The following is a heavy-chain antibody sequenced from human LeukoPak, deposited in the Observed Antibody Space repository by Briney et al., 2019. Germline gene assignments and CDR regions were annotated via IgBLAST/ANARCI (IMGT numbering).Heavy chain of an antibody. CDR3: ARDGVLRYFDWLLYYFDY. CDR1: GFTFSSYW. CDR2: IKQDGSEK. J-gene: IGHJ4*02. V-gene: IGHV3-7*01. Sequence: HTGGSLRLSCAASGFTFSSYWMSWVRQAPGKGLEWVANIKQDGSEKYYVDSVKGRFTISRDNAKNSLYLQMNSLRAEDTAVYYCARDGVLRYFDWLLYYFDYWGQGTLVTASS. D-gene: IGHD3-9*01.